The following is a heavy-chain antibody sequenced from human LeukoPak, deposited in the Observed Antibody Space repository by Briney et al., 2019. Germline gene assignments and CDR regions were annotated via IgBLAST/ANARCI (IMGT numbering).Heavy chain of an antibody. D-gene: IGHD5-18*01. V-gene: IGHV1-3*01. CDR2: ISAGNGNT. J-gene: IGHJ4*02. Sequence: AASVKVSCKASGCIFISYAMHWVRQAPGQRLEWMGWISAGNGNTKYSQKFQGRVTITRDTSASTVYMELSSLRSEDTAVYYCARHRPRHGDTADYWGQGTLVTVSS. CDR3: ARHRPRHGDTADY. CDR1: GCIFISYA.